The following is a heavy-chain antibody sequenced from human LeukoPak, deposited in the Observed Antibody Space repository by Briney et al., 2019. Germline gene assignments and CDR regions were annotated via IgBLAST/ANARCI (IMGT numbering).Heavy chain of an antibody. V-gene: IGHV3-7*01. CDR1: GFTFSSYW. Sequence: GGSLRLSCAASGFTFSSYWMNWVRQAPGKGLEWVASINQDGSEKYYLDSVKGRFTISRDNAKNSLYLQMNSLRVEDTAVYYCARAGRKSRGVDIVRKKETGYYYYLDVWGKGTTVTVSS. J-gene: IGHJ6*03. CDR2: INQDGSEK. D-gene: IGHD2-15*01. CDR3: ARAGRKSRGVDIVRKKETGYYYYLDV.